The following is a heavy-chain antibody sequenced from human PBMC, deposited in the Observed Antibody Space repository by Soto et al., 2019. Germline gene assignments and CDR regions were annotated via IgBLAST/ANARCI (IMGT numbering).Heavy chain of an antibody. CDR2: IIPIFGTA. CDR1: GGTFSSYA. D-gene: IGHD2-21*01. Sequence: SVKVSCKASGGTFSSYAISWVRQAPGQGLEWMGGIIPIFGTANYAQKFQGRVTITADESTSTAYMELSSLRSEDTAVYYCARVKITEMAIPGPYYYYYGMDVWGQGTTVTVS. CDR3: ARVKITEMAIPGPYYYYYGMDV. J-gene: IGHJ6*02. V-gene: IGHV1-69*13.